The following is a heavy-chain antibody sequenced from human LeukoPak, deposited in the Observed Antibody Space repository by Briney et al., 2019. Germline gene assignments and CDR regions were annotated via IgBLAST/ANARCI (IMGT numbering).Heavy chain of an antibody. Sequence: PGGSLRLSCAASGFTFSSYAMSWVRQAPGKGLEWVSAISGSGGSTYYADSVKGRFTISRDNFKNTLFLHMNNLRAEDTAVYYCAKSYGSGSYYPDYRGQGTLVTVSS. V-gene: IGHV3-23*01. CDR1: GFTFSSYA. CDR3: AKSYGSGSYYPDY. CDR2: ISGSGGST. D-gene: IGHD3-10*01. J-gene: IGHJ4*02.